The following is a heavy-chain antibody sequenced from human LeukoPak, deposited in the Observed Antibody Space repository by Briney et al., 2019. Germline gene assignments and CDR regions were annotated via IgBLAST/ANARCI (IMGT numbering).Heavy chain of an antibody. CDR3: AKALMTTVTPGDAFDI. D-gene: IGHD4-17*01. V-gene: IGHV3-9*01. CDR2: ISWNSGSI. J-gene: IGHJ3*02. CDR1: GFTFDDYA. Sequence: PGGSLRLSCAASGFTFDDYAMHWVRHAPGKGLEWVSGISWNSGSIGYADSVKGRFTISRDNAKNSLYLQMNSLRAEDTALYYCAKALMTTVTPGDAFDIWGQGTMVTVSS.